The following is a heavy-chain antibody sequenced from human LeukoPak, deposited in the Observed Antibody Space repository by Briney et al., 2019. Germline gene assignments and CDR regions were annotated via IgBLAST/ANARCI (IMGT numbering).Heavy chain of an antibody. D-gene: IGHD6-13*01. CDR2: VYPGDSAT. CDR3: ARCSGIAAASQNYWYFDL. J-gene: IGHJ2*01. CDR1: GYSFTSYW. Sequence: GESLKISCKGSGYSFTSYWIGWVRHMPGKGLEWMGIVYPGDSATRYSPSFQGQVTISADKSITTAYLQWSSLKASDTAMYYCARCSGIAAASQNYWYFDLWGRGTLVSVSS. V-gene: IGHV5-51*01.